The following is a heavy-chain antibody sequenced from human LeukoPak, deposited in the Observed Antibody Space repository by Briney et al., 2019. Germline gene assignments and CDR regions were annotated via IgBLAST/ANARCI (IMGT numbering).Heavy chain of an antibody. CDR1: GGSFSGYY. V-gene: IGHV4-34*01. Sequence: SETLSLTCAVYGGSFSGYYWSWIRQPPGKGLEWIGEINHSGSTNYNPSLKSRVTISVDTSKNQFSLKLSSVTAADTAVYYCARDGRGSSSWTHDAFDIWGQGTMVTVSS. J-gene: IGHJ3*02. CDR3: ARDGRGSSSWTHDAFDI. D-gene: IGHD6-13*01. CDR2: INHSGST.